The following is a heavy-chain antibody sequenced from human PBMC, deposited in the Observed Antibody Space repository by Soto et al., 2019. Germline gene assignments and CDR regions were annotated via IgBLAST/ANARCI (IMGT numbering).Heavy chain of an antibody. V-gene: IGHV3-30*19. Sequence: QVQLVESGGGVVQPGTSLRVSCVGSGFTFRSYVMHWVRQAPGKGLEWVALTSSDGSDKYYDDSVRGRFTISRDNSRNTVDLQMDSLRLEDTALYYCARWGTTGGLDVWGQGTLVSVSS. J-gene: IGHJ1*01. D-gene: IGHD3-16*01. CDR1: GFTFRSYV. CDR3: ARWGTTGGLDV. CDR2: TSSDGSDK.